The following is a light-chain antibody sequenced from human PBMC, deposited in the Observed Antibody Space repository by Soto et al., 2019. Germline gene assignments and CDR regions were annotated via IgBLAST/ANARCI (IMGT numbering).Light chain of an antibody. V-gene: IGKV3-20*01. J-gene: IGKJ1*01. Sequence: DIVLTQSPGTLSLSPGERATLSCRASQSVNNNYWAWYQHKPGPYPRLLIFAASNRARGISDRFGGSGSGTDYTSTVSRLEPEDFAVYYFQQYGRAPWTFGQGTKVDI. CDR2: AAS. CDR1: QSVNNNY. CDR3: QQYGRAPWT.